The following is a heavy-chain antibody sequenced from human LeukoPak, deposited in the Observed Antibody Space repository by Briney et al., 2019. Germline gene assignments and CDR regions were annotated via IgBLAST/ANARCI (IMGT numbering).Heavy chain of an antibody. V-gene: IGHV3-74*01. D-gene: IGHD3-3*01. CDR3: ARGTGDFWSYYYYYMDV. CDR2: INSDGSST. CDR1: GFTFSSYW. J-gene: IGHJ6*03. Sequence: PGGSLRLSCAASGFTFSSYWMHWVRQAPGKGLVWVSRINSDGSSTSYADSVKGRFTISRDNAKNTLYLQMNSLRAEDTAVYYCARGTGDFWSYYYYYMDVWGKGTTVTVSS.